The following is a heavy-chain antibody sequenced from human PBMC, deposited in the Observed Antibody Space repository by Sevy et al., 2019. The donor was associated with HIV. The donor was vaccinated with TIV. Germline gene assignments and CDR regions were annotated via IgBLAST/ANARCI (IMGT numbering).Heavy chain of an antibody. CDR3: AVSLRFLEWLLGYYYGMDV. CDR2: ISSSSSYI. CDR1: GFTFSSYS. J-gene: IGHJ6*02. Sequence: GGSLRLSCAASGFTFSSYSMNWVRQAPGKGLEWVSSISSSSSYIYYADSVKGRFTISRDNAKNSLYLQMNSLRAEDTAGYYCAVSLRFLEWLLGYYYGMDVWGQGTTVTVSS. V-gene: IGHV3-21*01. D-gene: IGHD3-3*01.